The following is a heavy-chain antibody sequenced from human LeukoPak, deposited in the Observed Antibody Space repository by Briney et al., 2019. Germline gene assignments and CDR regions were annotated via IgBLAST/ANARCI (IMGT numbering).Heavy chain of an antibody. V-gene: IGHV4-39*01. CDR2: IYYSGST. CDR3: ASRDYYDSSGYLYFDY. CDR1: GGSISSSSYY. D-gene: IGHD3-22*01. Sequence: PSETLSLTCTVSGGSISSSSYYWGWIRQPPGKGLEWIGSIYYSGSTYYNPSLKSRVTISVDTSKNQFSLKLSSVTAADTAVYYRASRDYYDSSGYLYFDYWGQGTLVTVSS. J-gene: IGHJ4*02.